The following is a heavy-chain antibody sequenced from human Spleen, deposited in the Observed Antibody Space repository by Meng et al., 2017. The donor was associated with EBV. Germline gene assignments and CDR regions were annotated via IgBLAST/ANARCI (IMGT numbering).Heavy chain of an antibody. D-gene: IGHD4-17*01. Sequence: QIILKESCPTLVRPTQTLTLTCTFSGFSLKSRGVAVGWVRQPPGKALEWLAMIFWDDDERYTTSLNSRLTITKDTSRNRVVLTMTNMAPVDTATYFCTHSVSTVTHFDFWGQGILVTVSS. V-gene: IGHV2-5*02. CDR3: THSVSTVTHFDF. CDR1: GFSLKSRGVA. CDR2: IFWDDDE. J-gene: IGHJ4*02.